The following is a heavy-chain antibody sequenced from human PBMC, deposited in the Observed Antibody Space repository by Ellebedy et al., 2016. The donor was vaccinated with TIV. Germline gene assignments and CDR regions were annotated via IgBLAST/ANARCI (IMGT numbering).Heavy chain of an antibody. CDR2: IYYSGST. CDR1: GGSVSSGSYY. CDR3: ARYTAVAGTSFDP. Sequence: SETLSLTCTVSGGSVSSGSYYWSWIRQPPGKGLEWIGYIYYSGSTNYNPSLKSRVTISVDTSKNQFSLKLSSVTAADTAMYYCARYTAVAGTSFDPWGQGTLVTVSS. V-gene: IGHV4-61*01. D-gene: IGHD6-19*01. J-gene: IGHJ5*02.